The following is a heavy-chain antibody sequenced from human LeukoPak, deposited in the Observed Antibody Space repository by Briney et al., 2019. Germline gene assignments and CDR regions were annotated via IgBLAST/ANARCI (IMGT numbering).Heavy chain of an antibody. D-gene: IGHD1-7*01. CDR2: ISSDGSTT. CDR3: TRDRSPSEYTNYERAYYYGMDV. Sequence: GGSLRLSCAASGFTFSSYCMHWVRQPPGKGLVWISRISSDGSTTDYADSVKGRFTISRDSAKKTLYLQMHSLRADDSAVYYCTRDRSPSEYTNYERAYYYGMDVWGQGTTVTVSS. V-gene: IGHV3-74*01. J-gene: IGHJ6*02. CDR1: GFTFSSYC.